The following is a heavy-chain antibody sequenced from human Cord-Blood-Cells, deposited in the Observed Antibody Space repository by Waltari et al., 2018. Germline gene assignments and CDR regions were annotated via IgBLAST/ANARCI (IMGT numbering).Heavy chain of an antibody. CDR1: GGSISSGDYY. D-gene: IGHD3-3*01. J-gene: IGHJ4*02. Sequence: QVQLQESGPGLVKPSQTLSLTCTVSGGSISSGDYYGSWIRQPPGKGLEWIGYIYYSGSTYYNPSLKSRVTISVDTSKNQFSLKLSSVTAADTAVYYCARGRTIFGVVIIYYFDYWGQGTLVTVSS. V-gene: IGHV4-30-4*01. CDR3: ARGRTIFGVVIIYYFDY. CDR2: IYYSGST.